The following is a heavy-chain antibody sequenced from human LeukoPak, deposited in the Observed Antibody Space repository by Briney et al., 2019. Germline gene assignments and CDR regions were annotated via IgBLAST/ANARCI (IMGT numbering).Heavy chain of an antibody. CDR2: ISGDGGDT. V-gene: IGHV3-23*01. CDR1: GFTFSSYA. Sequence: GGSLRLSCAASGFTFSSYAMNWVRQAPGKGLEWVSTISGDGGDTYYADSVKGRFTISRDNSKNTLFLQMNSLRAEDTAVYYCATRSLHGSGSPPSFDYWGQGTLVTVSS. J-gene: IGHJ4*02. D-gene: IGHD3-10*01. CDR3: ATRSLHGSGSPPSFDY.